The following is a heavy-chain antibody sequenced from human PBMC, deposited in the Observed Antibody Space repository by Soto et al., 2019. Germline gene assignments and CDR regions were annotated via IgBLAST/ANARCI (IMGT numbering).Heavy chain of an antibody. Sequence: QVQLQESGPGLVKPSQTLSLTCTVSGGSISSGGYYWSWIRQHPGKGLEWIGYIYYSGSTYYNPSLKSRVTIPEDTSRNHSSLKLTSVTAADTAGYYGAGNFHDDNGFDPWAREPWSPSPQ. CDR1: GGSISSGGYY. V-gene: IGHV4-31*03. J-gene: IGHJ5*02. D-gene: IGHD1-1*01. CDR3: AGNFHDDNGFDP. CDR2: IYYSGST.